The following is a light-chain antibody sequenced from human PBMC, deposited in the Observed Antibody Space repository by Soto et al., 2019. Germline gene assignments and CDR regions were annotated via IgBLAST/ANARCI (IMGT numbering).Light chain of an antibody. Sequence: EIVLTQSPGTLSLSPGERATLSCRASQSVSSSYLAWYQQKPGQAPRLLIYGASSRATGIPHRFSGSGSGTDFTLTISRLEPEDFAVYDCQQNGSSPLTFGGGTDVEIK. CDR1: QSVSSSY. J-gene: IGKJ4*01. CDR2: GAS. V-gene: IGKV3-20*01. CDR3: QQNGSSPLT.